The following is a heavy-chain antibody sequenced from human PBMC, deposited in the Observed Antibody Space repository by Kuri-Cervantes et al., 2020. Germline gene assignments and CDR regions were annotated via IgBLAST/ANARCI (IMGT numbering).Heavy chain of an antibody. CDR2: ISWDGGST. J-gene: IGHJ4*02. Sequence: GGSLRLSCAASGFTFDDYAMHWVRQAPGKGLEWVSLISWDGGSTYYADSVKGRFTVSRDNAKNSLYLQMNSLRAEDTALYYCAEVGAYDYVWGSYFDYWGQGTLVTVSS. V-gene: IGHV3-43D*04. D-gene: IGHD3-16*01. CDR3: AEVGAYDYVWGSYFDY. CDR1: GFTFDDYA.